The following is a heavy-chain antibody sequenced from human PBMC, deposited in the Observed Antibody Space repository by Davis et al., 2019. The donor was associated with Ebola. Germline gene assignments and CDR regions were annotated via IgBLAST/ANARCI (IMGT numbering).Heavy chain of an antibody. CDR1: AYIFSNYD. Sequence: ASVKISCKASAYIFSNYDINWVRQARGQGLECMVWISAYNGNTNYAQKLQGRVTMTTDTSTSTAYMELRSLRSDDTAVYYCARDRVRYSSSWEFDYWGQGTLVTVSS. V-gene: IGHV1-18*01. J-gene: IGHJ4*02. CDR3: ARDRVRYSSSWEFDY. D-gene: IGHD6-13*01. CDR2: ISAYNGNT.